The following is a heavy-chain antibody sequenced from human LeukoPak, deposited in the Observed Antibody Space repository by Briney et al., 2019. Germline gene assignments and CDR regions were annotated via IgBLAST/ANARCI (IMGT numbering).Heavy chain of an antibody. D-gene: IGHD6-19*01. Sequence: PGGSLRLSCAASGFTFSSYGMHWVRQAPGKGLEWVAFIRYDGSNKYYADSVKGRFTISRDNSKNTLYLQMNSLRAEDTAVYYCAKDMRWGAVAGTLDYWGQGTLVTVSS. CDR3: AKDMRWGAVAGTLDY. J-gene: IGHJ4*02. CDR1: GFTFSSYG. CDR2: IRYDGSNK. V-gene: IGHV3-30*02.